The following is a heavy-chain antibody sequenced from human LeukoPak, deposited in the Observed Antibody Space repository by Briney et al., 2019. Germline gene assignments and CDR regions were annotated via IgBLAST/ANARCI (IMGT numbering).Heavy chain of an antibody. CDR3: ARDRRYDFWSGYYNYKYYYYGMDV. Sequence: ASVKVSCKASGYRFTSYSISWVRQAPGQGLEWMGWISTYNGNTNYAHKFQGRVTLTTDTSTSTASMELRSLRSDDTAVYYCARDRRYDFWSGYYNYKYYYYGMDVWGQGTTVTVSS. J-gene: IGHJ6*02. V-gene: IGHV1-18*01. CDR1: GYRFTSYS. D-gene: IGHD3-3*01. CDR2: ISTYNGNT.